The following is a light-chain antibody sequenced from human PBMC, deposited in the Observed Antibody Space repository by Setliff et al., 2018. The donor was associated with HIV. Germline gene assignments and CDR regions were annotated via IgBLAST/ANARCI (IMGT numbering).Light chain of an antibody. V-gene: IGLV1-40*01. Sequence: QSVLTQPPSVSGATGKRVTISCNGSSSNIGAGYDVHWYQQLPGAAPKLLIYGNNNRPSVVPDRFSGSKSGTSASLAITGLQAEDGADYYCQSYDTSLSAVVVGGGTNVTV. CDR2: GNN. CDR1: SSNIGAGYD. J-gene: IGLJ2*01. CDR3: QSYDTSLSAVV.